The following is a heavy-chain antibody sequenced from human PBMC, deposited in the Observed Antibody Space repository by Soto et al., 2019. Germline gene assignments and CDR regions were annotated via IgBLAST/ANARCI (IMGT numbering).Heavy chain of an antibody. CDR3: VADVPNGSVYLPIDY. D-gene: IGHD2-15*01. Sequence: GSLRLSCAASGFNFNDYQIHWVRQAPGEGLEWVSGISPGLSFIYYADSVRGRFTISRDNSNKSVFLQLNSLRVDDTATYYCVADVPNGSVYLPIDYWGQGTLVTVS. CDR2: ISPGLSFI. V-gene: IGHV3-21*03. J-gene: IGHJ4*02. CDR1: GFNFNDYQ.